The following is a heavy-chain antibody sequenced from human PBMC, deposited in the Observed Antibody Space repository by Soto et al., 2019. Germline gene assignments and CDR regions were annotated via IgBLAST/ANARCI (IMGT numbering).Heavy chain of an antibody. V-gene: IGHV3-23*01. CDR1: GFTFSNYA. D-gene: IGHD6-19*01. CDR3: ARGGYSRGRSFDY. J-gene: IGHJ4*02. Sequence: GGSLRLSCAASGFTFSNYAMSWVRRAPGTGLEWVSTISGGGDGTYYSDSVKGRFTISRDNSKNTLYLQINSLRADDTAVFHCARGGYSRGRSFDYWGQGTLVTVSS. CDR2: ISGGGDGT.